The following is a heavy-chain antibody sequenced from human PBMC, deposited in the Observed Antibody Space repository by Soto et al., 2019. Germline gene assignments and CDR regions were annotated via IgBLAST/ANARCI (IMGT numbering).Heavy chain of an antibody. Sequence: SETLSLTCAVSGDSISISSYYWGWIRQPPGKGLEWIGNIYYSGSSYYNPSLKSRVTISVDTSKNQFSLKLTSVTAADTAVYYCTDMRGQWLPRDWGQGTLVTVSS. J-gene: IGHJ4*02. CDR2: IYYSGSS. CDR3: TDMRGQWLPRD. D-gene: IGHD6-19*01. CDR1: GDSISISSYY. V-gene: IGHV4-39*01.